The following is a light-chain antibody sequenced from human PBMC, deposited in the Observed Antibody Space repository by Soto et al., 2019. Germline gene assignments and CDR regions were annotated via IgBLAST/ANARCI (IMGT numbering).Light chain of an antibody. CDR3: QQYGSSPLT. V-gene: IGKV3-20*01. J-gene: IGKJ4*01. Sequence: EIVLTQSPGTLSLSPGERATLSCRASQSVSSSFLAWYQQKPGQAPRLLIYGASSRATGIPDRFSGSGSGTDFTLTISRLEPEDVAVYYWQQYGSSPLTFGGGTKVEMK. CDR2: GAS. CDR1: QSVSSSF.